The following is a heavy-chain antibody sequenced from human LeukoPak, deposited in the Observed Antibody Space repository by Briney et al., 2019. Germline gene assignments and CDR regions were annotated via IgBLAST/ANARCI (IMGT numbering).Heavy chain of an antibody. J-gene: IGHJ4*02. CDR3: AKDRGSGLQYYFDY. V-gene: IGHV3-9*03. D-gene: IGHD6-19*01. Sequence: GGSLRLSCAASGFTFDDYALHWVRQAPGKGLEWVSGISWNSGSIGYADSVKGRFTISRDNAKNSLYLQMNSLRAEDMAFYYCAKDRGSGLQYYFDYSGQGTLVTVSS. CDR2: ISWNSGSI. CDR1: GFTFDDYA.